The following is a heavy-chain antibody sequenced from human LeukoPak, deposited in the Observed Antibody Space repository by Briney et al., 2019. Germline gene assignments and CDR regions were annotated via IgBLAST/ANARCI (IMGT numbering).Heavy chain of an antibody. V-gene: IGHV3-15*01. CDR3: SKDRVYSSSWVALDR. CDR2: IIAAGGTT. D-gene: IGHD6-13*01. CDR1: GLTFTNAW. Sequence: GGSLRLSCAASGLTFTNAWMSWVRQAPGKGREWVGRIIAAGGTTDYAAPVKGRFTISRADSKSIAYLQMDSLKTEDTAVYYCSKDRVYSSSWVALDRWGQGTLVTVSS. J-gene: IGHJ5*02.